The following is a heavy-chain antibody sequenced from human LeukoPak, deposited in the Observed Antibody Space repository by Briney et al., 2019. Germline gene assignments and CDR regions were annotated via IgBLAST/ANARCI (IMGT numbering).Heavy chain of an antibody. CDR1: GFTFSDYY. V-gene: IGHV3-72*01. J-gene: IGHJ6*02. CDR3: ARATSRDGYRSMDV. Sequence: PGGSLRLSCEASGFTFSDYYMDWVRQAPGKGLEWVGRTRKRVNSYTTEYAASVKGRFTISRDDSKNSLYLQMNSLKTEDTAVYYCARATSRDGYRSMDVWGQGTTVTVFS. CDR2: TRKRVNSYTT. D-gene: IGHD5-24*01.